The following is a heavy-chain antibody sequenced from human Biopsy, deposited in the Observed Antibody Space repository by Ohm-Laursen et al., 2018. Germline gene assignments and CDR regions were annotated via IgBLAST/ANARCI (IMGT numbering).Heavy chain of an antibody. Sequence: GASVKVSCKAPGGTFSNYGVNWVRQAPGQGLEWLGGNIPILGTGNYAQKFQDRVTVAADTSTSTATMELRSLRSDDTAVYYCARVFCTSTTCYGLLDNWGQGTVVTVSS. J-gene: IGHJ4*02. CDR2: NIPILGTG. V-gene: IGHV1-69*06. CDR1: GGTFSNYG. CDR3: ARVFCTSTTCYGLLDN. D-gene: IGHD2/OR15-2a*01.